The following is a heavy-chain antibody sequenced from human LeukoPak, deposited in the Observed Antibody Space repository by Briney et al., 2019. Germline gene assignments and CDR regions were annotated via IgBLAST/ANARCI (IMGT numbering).Heavy chain of an antibody. CDR3: ARELVAYYFDY. Sequence: GGSLRLSCAASGFTVSSHYMSWVRQAPGKGLEWVSVIYSGGSTYYADSVKGRFTISRDNSKNTLYLQMNSLRAEDTAVYYCARELVAYYFDYWGQGTLVTVSS. D-gene: IGHD2-8*02. V-gene: IGHV3-66*01. J-gene: IGHJ4*02. CDR1: GFTVSSHY. CDR2: IYSGGST.